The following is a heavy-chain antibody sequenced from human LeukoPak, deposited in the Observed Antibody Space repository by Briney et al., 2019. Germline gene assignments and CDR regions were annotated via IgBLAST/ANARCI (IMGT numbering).Heavy chain of an antibody. J-gene: IGHJ6*03. V-gene: IGHV4-59*01. CDR3: ARDWGVEGRPGYLDV. CDR2: IYYSVST. D-gene: IGHD6-6*01. CDR1: LGSISKKY. Sequence: SETLSLTCTLSLGSISKKYGSCGSQPPGEGLGWRGYIYYSVSTNYNPSLKSRVTILVDTYKNHVSLQLRSVTAADTAVYFCARDWGVEGRPGYLDVCGKGPTVPVSS.